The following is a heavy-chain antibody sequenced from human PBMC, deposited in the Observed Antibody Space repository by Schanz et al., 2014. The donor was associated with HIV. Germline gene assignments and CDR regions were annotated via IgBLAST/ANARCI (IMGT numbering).Heavy chain of an antibody. J-gene: IGHJ4*02. Sequence: EVQLVESGGGLIQPGGSLRLSCAASGFTVSSSHMSWLRQAPGKGLEWVSIIHSGGSTYYADSVKGRFTISRDSSKNTLFLQMNSLRAEDTAVYYCARGLGYWGQGTLVTVSS. CDR3: ARGLGY. CDR2: IHSGGST. V-gene: IGHV3-53*01. CDR1: GFTVSSSH.